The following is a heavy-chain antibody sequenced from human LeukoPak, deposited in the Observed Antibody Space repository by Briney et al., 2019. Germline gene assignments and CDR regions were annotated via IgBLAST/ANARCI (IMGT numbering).Heavy chain of an antibody. Sequence: PGGSPRLSCAASGFTVRDNYMSWVRQAPGKGLEWVSLIYSGGNTFYPDSVRGRFTISRDDSKNTLSLQMNSLRAEDTAVYYCARVVTTGYFDLWGRGTLVTVSS. CDR3: ARVVTTGYFDL. CDR1: GFTVRDNY. D-gene: IGHD4-11*01. CDR2: IYSGGNT. V-gene: IGHV3-66*01. J-gene: IGHJ2*01.